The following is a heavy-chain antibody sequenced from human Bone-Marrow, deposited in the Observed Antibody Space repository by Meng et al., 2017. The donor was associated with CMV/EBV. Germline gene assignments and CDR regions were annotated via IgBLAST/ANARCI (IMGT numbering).Heavy chain of an antibody. J-gene: IGHJ6*02. D-gene: IGHD4-11*01. Sequence: ASVKVSCKASGYTFTSYYMHWVRQAPGQGLEWMGIINPSGGSTSYAQKFQGRVTMTRDTSTSTAYMELSRLRSDDTAVYYCARWVYDYNRVPGMDVWGQGTTVTVSS. V-gene: IGHV1-46*01. CDR2: INPSGGST. CDR3: ARWVYDYNRVPGMDV. CDR1: GYTFTSYY.